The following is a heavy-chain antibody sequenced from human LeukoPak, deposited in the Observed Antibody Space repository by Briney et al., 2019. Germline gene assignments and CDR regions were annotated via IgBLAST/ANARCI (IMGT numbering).Heavy chain of an antibody. CDR2: ISYDGSNK. J-gene: IGHJ3*02. Sequence: GGSLRLSCAASGFTFSSQGMHWVRQAPGKGLEWVAVISYDGSNKYYADSVKGRFTISRDNSKNTLYLQMNSLRAEDTAVYYCAKASMIVVAPNDAFDIWGQGTMVTVSS. D-gene: IGHD3-22*01. CDR3: AKASMIVVAPNDAFDI. CDR1: GFTFSSQG. V-gene: IGHV3-30*18.